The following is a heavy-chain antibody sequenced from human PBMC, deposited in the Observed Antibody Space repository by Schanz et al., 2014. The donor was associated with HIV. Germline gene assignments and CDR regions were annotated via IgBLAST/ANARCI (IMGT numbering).Heavy chain of an antibody. CDR2: IWYDGSYK. J-gene: IGHJ2*01. D-gene: IGHD4-17*01. Sequence: VQLVESGGGVVQPGRSLRLSCAASGFTFSNFAMHWVRQAPGKGLEWAAVIWYDGSYKYYADSVKGRFTISRDNPKNTLYLQMNSLRAEDTAIYYCATNGLSWYFDFWGRGTLVTVSS. CDR1: GFTFSNFA. CDR3: ATNGLSWYFDF. V-gene: IGHV3-33*01.